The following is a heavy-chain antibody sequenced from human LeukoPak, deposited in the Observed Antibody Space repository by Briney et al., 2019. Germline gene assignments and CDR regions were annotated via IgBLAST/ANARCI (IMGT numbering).Heavy chain of an antibody. Sequence: PGGSLRLSCAASGFTFDDYAMHWVRQAPGKGLEWVSLISWDGGSTYYADSVKGRFTISRDNAKNSLYLQMNSLRAEDTAVYYCARVKVTMIVVDPFDYWGQGTLVTVSS. J-gene: IGHJ4*02. CDR2: ISWDGGST. V-gene: IGHV3-43D*03. CDR1: GFTFDDYA. CDR3: ARVKVTMIVVDPFDY. D-gene: IGHD3-22*01.